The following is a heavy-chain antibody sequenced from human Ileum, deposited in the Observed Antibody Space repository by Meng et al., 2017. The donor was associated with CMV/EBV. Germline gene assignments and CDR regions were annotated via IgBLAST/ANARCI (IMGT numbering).Heavy chain of an antibody. D-gene: IGHD3-3*01. CDR1: GYTFTGHY. CDR3: ARGTAVIFGVVLLLDF. CDR2: INPKNGDT. Sequence: ASVKVSCKASGYTFTGHYIHWVRQAPGQGPEWMGWINPKNGDTKYIQKFQGRVTMITDTSISTTNMQLGRLTSDETDVYYCARGTAVIFGVVLLLDFWGQGTRVTVSS. V-gene: IGHV1-2*02. J-gene: IGHJ4*02.